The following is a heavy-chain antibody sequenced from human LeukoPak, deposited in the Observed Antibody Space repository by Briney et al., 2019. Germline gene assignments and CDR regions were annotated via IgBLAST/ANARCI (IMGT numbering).Heavy chain of an antibody. CDR2: IYYSGST. D-gene: IGHD3-3*01. CDR1: GGSISSYY. Sequence: SETLSLTCTVSGGSISSYYWSWIRQPPGKGLEWIGYIYYSGSTNYNPSLKSRVTISVDTSKNQFSLKLSSVTAADTAVYYCARSYYDFWSGYYNWFDPWGRGTLVTVSS. J-gene: IGHJ5*02. CDR3: ARSYYDFWSGYYNWFDP. V-gene: IGHV4-59*01.